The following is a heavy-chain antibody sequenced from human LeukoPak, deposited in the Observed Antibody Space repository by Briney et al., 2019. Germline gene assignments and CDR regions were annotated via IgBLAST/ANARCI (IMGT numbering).Heavy chain of an antibody. J-gene: IGHJ4*02. D-gene: IGHD5-24*01. CDR3: ARDPETYGDGYNSFDY. Sequence: RGSLRLSCAASGFTFSDYYMSWIRQAPGKGLEWVSYISSSGSTIYYADSVKGRFTISRDNAKSSLYLQMNSLRAEDTAVYYCARDPETYGDGYNSFDYWGQGTLVTVSS. CDR1: GFTFSDYY. V-gene: IGHV3-11*04. CDR2: ISSSGSTI.